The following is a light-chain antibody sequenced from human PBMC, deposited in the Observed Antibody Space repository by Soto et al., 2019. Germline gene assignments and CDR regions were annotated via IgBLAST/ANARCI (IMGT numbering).Light chain of an antibody. CDR1: SSDVGSYNY. V-gene: IGLV2-11*01. CDR2: DVT. CDR3: CSYAGSYTYV. Sequence: QSALTQSRSVSGSPGQSVTISCIGTSSDVGSYNYVSWYQHHPGKAPRLMIYDVTKRPSGVPDRFSGSKSGNTASLTISGLQAEDEADYYCCSYAGSYTYVFGTGTKLTAL. J-gene: IGLJ1*01.